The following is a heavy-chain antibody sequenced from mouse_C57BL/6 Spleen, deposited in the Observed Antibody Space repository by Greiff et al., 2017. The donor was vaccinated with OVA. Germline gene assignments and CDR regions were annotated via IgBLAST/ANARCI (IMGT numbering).Heavy chain of an antibody. J-gene: IGHJ3*01. Sequence: EVQLQQSGPELVKPGASVKISCKASGYSFTDYHMNWVKQSNGKSLEWIGVIKTNYGTTSYNQKFKGKATLTAEKSSSTAYMQLSSLTSEDSAVYFCARDEAWFAYWGQGTLVTVSA. CDR2: IKTNYGTT. CDR3: ARDEAWFAY. CDR1: GYSFTDYH. V-gene: IGHV1-39*01.